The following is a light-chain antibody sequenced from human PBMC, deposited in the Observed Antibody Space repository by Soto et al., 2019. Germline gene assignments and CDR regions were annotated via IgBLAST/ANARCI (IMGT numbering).Light chain of an antibody. J-gene: IGLJ3*02. CDR1: SSDTAGYNY. CDR2: EVS. Sequence: QSALTQPASVSGSPGQSITISCTGTSSDTAGYNYVSWYQQHPGKAPKLMIYEVSNRPSGVSNRFSGSQSGNTASLTISGLQAEDEANYYCSLFTSSSTWVFGGGTKLTVL. V-gene: IGLV2-14*01. CDR3: SLFTSSSTWV.